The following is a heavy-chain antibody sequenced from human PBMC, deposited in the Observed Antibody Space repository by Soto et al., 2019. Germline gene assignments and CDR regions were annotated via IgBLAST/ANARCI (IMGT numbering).Heavy chain of an antibody. J-gene: IGHJ5*02. CDR1: GGSISSGDYY. V-gene: IGHV4-31*03. D-gene: IGHD3-3*01. CDR3: ARWWSGSRQGFDP. CDR2: IYYSGST. Sequence: QVQLQESGPGLVKPSQTLSLTCTVSGGSISSGDYYWSWIRQHPGKGLEWIGYIYYSGSTYYNPSLNTRVTTSVDTSKTQFSLKPSSVTAADTAVYYCARWWSGSRQGFDPWGQGTLVTVSS.